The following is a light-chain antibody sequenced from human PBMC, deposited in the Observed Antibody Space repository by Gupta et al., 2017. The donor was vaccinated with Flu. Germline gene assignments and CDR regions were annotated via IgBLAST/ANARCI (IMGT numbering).Light chain of an antibody. J-gene: IGKJ4*01. CDR1: EDITTY. CDR2: TAS. Sequence: PSSLSASVGDSVTITCRASEDITTYLNWYQQKPGKAPHLLINTASNLLNGVPSRFTGGGSGTKFTLTISSLQLEDFATYYCQQSYTFPLTFGGGTKVQIK. V-gene: IGKV1-39*01. CDR3: QQSYTFPLT.